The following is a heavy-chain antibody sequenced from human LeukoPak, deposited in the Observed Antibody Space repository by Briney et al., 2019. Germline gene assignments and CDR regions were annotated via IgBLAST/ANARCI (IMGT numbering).Heavy chain of an antibody. J-gene: IGHJ2*01. V-gene: IGHV4-61*05. CDR3: ARQNYRDSSGWYPGYWYFDL. CDR1: GGSISSSSYY. D-gene: IGHD6-19*01. CDR2: IYYSGST. Sequence: PSETLSLTCTVSGGSISSSSYYWGWIRQPPGTGLEWIGYIYYSGSTNYNPSLKSRVTISVDTSKNQFSLKLSSVTAADTAVYYCARQNYRDSSGWYPGYWYFDLRGRGTLVTVSS.